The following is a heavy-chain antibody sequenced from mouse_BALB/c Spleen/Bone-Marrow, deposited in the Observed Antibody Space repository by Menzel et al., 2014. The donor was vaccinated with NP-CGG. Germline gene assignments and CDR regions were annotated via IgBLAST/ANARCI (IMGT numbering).Heavy chain of an antibody. Sequence: QVQLQQSGAELVKPGASVKMSCKASGYTFTSYWMHGVKQRPGQGLEWIGVLDPSDSYTTYNQKFKGKATLTVDTSSNTAYMQLSSLTSEDSAVYYCTRGANPYYYTMDYWGQGTSVTVSS. CDR3: TRGANPYYYTMDY. CDR2: LDPSDSYT. V-gene: IGHV1S127*01. J-gene: IGHJ4*01. D-gene: IGHD4-1*01. CDR1: GYTFTSYW.